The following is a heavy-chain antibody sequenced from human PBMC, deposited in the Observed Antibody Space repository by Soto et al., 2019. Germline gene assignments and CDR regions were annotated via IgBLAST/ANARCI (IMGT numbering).Heavy chain of an antibody. CDR2: INHSGST. CDR3: ARVGLRYFDWLSLPFDY. Sequence: SETLSLTCAVYGGSFSGYYWSWIRQPPGKGLEWIGEINHSGSTNYNPSLKSRVTISVDTSKNQFSLKLSSVTAADTAVYYCARVGLRYFDWLSLPFDYWGQGTLVTVSS. CDR1: GGSFSGYY. D-gene: IGHD3-9*01. J-gene: IGHJ4*02. V-gene: IGHV4-34*01.